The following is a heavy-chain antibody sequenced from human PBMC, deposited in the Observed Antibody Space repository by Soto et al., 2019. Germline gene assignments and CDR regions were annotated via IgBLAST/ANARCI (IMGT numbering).Heavy chain of an antibody. V-gene: IGHV4-30-4*01. D-gene: IGHD3-22*01. CDR2: IYYSGST. J-gene: IGHJ4*02. CDR3: ARDGRYNSVWYFDY. CDR1: GGSISSGDYY. Sequence: SETLSLTXTVSGGSISSGDYYWSWIRQPPGKGLEWIGYIYYSGSTYYNPSLKSRVTISVDTSKNQFSLKLSSVTAADTAVYYCARDGRYNSVWYFDYWGQGTLVTVSS.